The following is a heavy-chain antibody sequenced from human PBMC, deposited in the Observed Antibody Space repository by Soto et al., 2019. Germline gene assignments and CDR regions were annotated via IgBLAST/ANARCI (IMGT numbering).Heavy chain of an antibody. Sequence: EEQLLESGGDLVQPGGSLRLSCAASGFTFGQFVMTWVRQAPGKGLEWVSTITGSSGSTTYTESVKGRFTISRDNSKNSLYMQMNNLRADDTAIYSCARADTGWFATWGRGTLVTVSS. D-gene: IGHD3-10*01. CDR2: ITGSSGST. CDR3: ARADTGWFAT. J-gene: IGHJ5*02. V-gene: IGHV3-23*01. CDR1: GFTFGQFV.